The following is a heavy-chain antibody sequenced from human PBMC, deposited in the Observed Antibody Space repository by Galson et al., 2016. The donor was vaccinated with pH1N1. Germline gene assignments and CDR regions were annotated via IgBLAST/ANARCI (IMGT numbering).Heavy chain of an antibody. CDR3: ARGGRLPTRPLEGDDS. Sequence: SLRLSCAASGFTFSTYNMNWVRQAPGKGLEWLSYISASSLSIYYADPVKGRFTISRDNAKKSLYLQMNSLRDDDTAMYYCARGGRLPTRPLEGDDSWGQGALVTVSS. V-gene: IGHV3-48*02. CDR2: ISASSLSI. CDR1: GFTFSTYN. D-gene: IGHD3-3*01. J-gene: IGHJ4*02.